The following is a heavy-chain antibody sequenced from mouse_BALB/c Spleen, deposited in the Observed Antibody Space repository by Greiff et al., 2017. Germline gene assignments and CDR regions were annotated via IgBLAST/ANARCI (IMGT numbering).Heavy chain of an antibody. Sequence: VQLQQSGAELVRSGASVKLSCTASGFNIKDYYMHWVKQRPEQGLEWIGWIDPENGDTEYAPKFQGKATMTADTSSNTAYLQLSSLTSEDTAVYYCNAGDGFPAWFAYWGQGTLVTVSA. D-gene: IGHD2-3*01. V-gene: IGHV14-4*02. CDR3: NAGDGFPAWFAY. CDR2: IDPENGDT. CDR1: GFNIKDYY. J-gene: IGHJ3*01.